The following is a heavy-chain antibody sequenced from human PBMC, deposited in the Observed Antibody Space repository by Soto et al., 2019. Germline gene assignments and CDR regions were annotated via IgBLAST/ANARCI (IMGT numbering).Heavy chain of an antibody. CDR2: INPNSGGT. CDR3: AREEVRGDFWSGYPKYYYYGMDV. CDR1: GYTFTGYY. Sequence: ASVKVSCKASGYTFTGYYMHWVRQAPGQGLEWMGWINPNSGGTNYAQKFQGWVTMTRDTSISTAYMELSRLRSDDTAVYYCAREEVRGDFWSGYPKYYYYGMDVWGQGTTVTVSS. V-gene: IGHV1-2*04. J-gene: IGHJ6*02. D-gene: IGHD3-3*01.